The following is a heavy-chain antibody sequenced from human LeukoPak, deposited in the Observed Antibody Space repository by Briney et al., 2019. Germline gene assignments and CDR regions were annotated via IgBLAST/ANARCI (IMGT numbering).Heavy chain of an antibody. CDR2: INWNGGST. D-gene: IGHD3-22*01. V-gene: IGHV3-20*04. J-gene: IGHJ4*02. Sequence: GGSLRLSCIASGLTFDDYAMSWVRQVPGKGLQWVSAINWNGGSTGYADSVKGRFTISRDNAKNSLYLQLNSLRAEDTALYYCARADSSGYFSPFNHWGQGTLVTVSS. CDR3: ARADSSGYFSPFNH. CDR1: GLTFDDYA.